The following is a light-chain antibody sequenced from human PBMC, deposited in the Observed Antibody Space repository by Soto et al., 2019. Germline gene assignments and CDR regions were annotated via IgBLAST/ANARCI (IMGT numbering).Light chain of an antibody. CDR3: RQSYSTTWT. CDR2: AAS. Sequence: DIPMTQSPSSLSASVGDRVTITCRASQSISSYLNWDQQKPGKAPKPLIYAASSLQSVVPSRFSGSGSGTDFTLTISSLQPEDFATYYCRQSYSTTWTFGQGTKVEIK. CDR1: QSISSY. V-gene: IGKV1-39*01. J-gene: IGKJ1*01.